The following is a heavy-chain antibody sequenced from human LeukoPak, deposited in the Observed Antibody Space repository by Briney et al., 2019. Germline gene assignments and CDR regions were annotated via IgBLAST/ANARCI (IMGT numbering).Heavy chain of an antibody. Sequence: PGGSLRLSCAASGDYYMSWIRQAPGKGLEWVSYISSSGTIYYADSVKGRFTISRDNAKNSVFLQMNSLRAEDTAVYYCARVGLSYYFDYWGQGTLVTVSS. CDR1: GDYY. D-gene: IGHD2/OR15-2a*01. CDR2: ISSSGTI. CDR3: ARVGLSYYFDY. V-gene: IGHV3-11*01. J-gene: IGHJ4*02.